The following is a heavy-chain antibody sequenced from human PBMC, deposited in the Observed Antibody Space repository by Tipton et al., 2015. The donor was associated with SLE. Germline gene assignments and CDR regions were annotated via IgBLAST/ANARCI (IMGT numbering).Heavy chain of an antibody. Sequence: TLSLTCTVSGGSISSYYWSWIRQPPGKGLEWIGYIYYSGSTNYNPSLKSRVTISVDTSKNQFSLKLSSVTAADTAVYYCARAHYDFWSGYYTGMAYFDYWGQGTLVTVSS. J-gene: IGHJ4*02. D-gene: IGHD3-3*01. V-gene: IGHV4-59*01. CDR3: ARAHYDFWSGYYTGMAYFDY. CDR2: IYYSGST. CDR1: GGSISSYY.